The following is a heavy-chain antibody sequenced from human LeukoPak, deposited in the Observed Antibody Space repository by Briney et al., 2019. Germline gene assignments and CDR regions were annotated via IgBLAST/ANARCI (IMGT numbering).Heavy chain of an antibody. CDR1: GGTFSSYA. CDR3: VRKSGYLDNWFDP. J-gene: IGHJ5*02. D-gene: IGHD3-22*01. V-gene: IGHV1-69*04. Sequence: ASVKVSCKASGGTFSSYAISWVRQAPGQGLEWMGRIIPILGIANYAQKFQGRVTITADKSTSTAYMELSSLRSEDTAVYYCVRKSGYLDNWFDPWGQGTLVTVSS. CDR2: IIPILGIA.